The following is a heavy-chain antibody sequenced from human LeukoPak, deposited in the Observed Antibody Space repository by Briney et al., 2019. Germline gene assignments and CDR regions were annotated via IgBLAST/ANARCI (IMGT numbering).Heavy chain of an antibody. CDR2: FDPEDGET. D-gene: IGHD5-24*01. J-gene: IGHJ6*02. CDR1: GYTLTNLS. V-gene: IGHV1-24*01. CDR3: ATDSSRQLSMDV. Sequence: ASVKVSCKVSGYTLTNLSMHWVRQAPGKGLEWMGGFDPEDGETIYAQKFQGRVTMTEDTSTDTAYMELSSLRSEDTAVYYCATDSSRQLSMDVWGQGTTVTVS.